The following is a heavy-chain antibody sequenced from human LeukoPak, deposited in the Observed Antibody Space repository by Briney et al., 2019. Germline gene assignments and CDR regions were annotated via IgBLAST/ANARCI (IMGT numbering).Heavy chain of an antibody. J-gene: IGHJ4*02. D-gene: IGHD5-18*01. CDR3: ARSMDTAMVKAY. CDR1: GYSFTSYW. CDR2: IYPGDSDT. V-gene: IGHV5-51*01. Sequence: GESLKISCKGSGYSFTSYWIGWVRQMPGKGLEWMGIIYPGDSDTRYNPSFQGQVTISADKSITTTYLQWGSLKASDTAVYYCARSMDTAMVKAYWGQGTLVTVSS.